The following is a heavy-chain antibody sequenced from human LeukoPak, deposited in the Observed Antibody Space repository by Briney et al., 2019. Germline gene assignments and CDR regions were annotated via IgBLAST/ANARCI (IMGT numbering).Heavy chain of an antibody. D-gene: IGHD4-17*01. V-gene: IGHV4-4*07. J-gene: IGHJ4*02. CDR1: GGSISSYY. CDR2: IYTSGST. CDR3: ATTVTTGLAPDY. Sequence: SETLSLTCTVSGGSISSYYWSWIRQPAGKGPEWIGRIYTSGSTNYNPSLKSRVTMSVDTSKNQFSLKLSSVTAADTAVYYCATTVTTGLAPDYWGQGTLVTVSS.